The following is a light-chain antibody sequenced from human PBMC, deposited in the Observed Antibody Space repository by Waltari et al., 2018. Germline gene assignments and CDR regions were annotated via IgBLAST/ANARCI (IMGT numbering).Light chain of an antibody. V-gene: IGKV3-20*01. Sequence: EIVLTQSPDTLSLSPGERATLPCRASQTIKNNYLSWFQHKRGQAPRLLFFGASDRATGIPDGFTVSGSGTDFTLTISRLEPEDFAVYYCQQYGNSPWTFGHGTRVEIK. CDR3: QQYGNSPWT. J-gene: IGKJ1*01. CDR2: GAS. CDR1: QTIKNNY.